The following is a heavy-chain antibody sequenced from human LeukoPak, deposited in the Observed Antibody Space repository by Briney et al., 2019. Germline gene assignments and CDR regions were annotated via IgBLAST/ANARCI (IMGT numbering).Heavy chain of an antibody. CDR1: GGSISSGGYY. CDR3: ARVPFTDYDFWSGYWDTALWFDP. D-gene: IGHD3-3*01. Sequence: SETLSLTCTVSGGSISSGGYYWSWIRQHPGKGLEWIGYIYYSGSTYYSPSLKSRVTISVDTSKNQFSLKLSSVTAADTAVYYCARVPFTDYDFWSGYWDTALWFDPWGQGTLVTVSS. CDR2: IYYSGST. J-gene: IGHJ5*02. V-gene: IGHV4-31*03.